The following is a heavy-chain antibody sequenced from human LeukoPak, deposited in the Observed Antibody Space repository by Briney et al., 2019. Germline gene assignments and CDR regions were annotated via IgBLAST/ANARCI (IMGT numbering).Heavy chain of an antibody. V-gene: IGHV1-18*01. CDR3: ARVRVDSGYDLWYYFDY. Sequence: GASVKVSCKDSRYIFTSYGLSWVRQAPGQGVEWMGWISAYNGNTIYAQKLQGRVTMTTDTSTSTPYMELRSLRSDDTAVYYCARVRVDSGYDLWYYFDYWGQGTLVTVSS. CDR2: ISAYNGNT. J-gene: IGHJ4*02. CDR1: RYIFTSYG. D-gene: IGHD5-12*01.